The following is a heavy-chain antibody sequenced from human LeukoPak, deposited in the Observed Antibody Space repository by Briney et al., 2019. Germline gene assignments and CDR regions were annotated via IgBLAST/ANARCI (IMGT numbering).Heavy chain of an antibody. D-gene: IGHD5-24*01. CDR3: ATAITDGAFDY. V-gene: IGHV3-33*01. CDR1: GFTFSSYG. Sequence: GGSLRLSCAASGFTFSSYGVHWVRQAPGKGLEGVAVIWYDGSNKYYADSVKGRFTISRDNSKNTLYLQMNNLRAEDTAVYYCATAITDGAFDYWGQGTLVTVSS. CDR2: IWYDGSNK. J-gene: IGHJ4*02.